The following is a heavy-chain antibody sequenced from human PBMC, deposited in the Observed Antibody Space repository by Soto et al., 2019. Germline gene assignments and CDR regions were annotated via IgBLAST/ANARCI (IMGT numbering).Heavy chain of an antibody. CDR1: GGSISSGGYY. CDR3: ARWVVLPRVRGVIKGAFDY. V-gene: IGHV4-31*01. CDR2: IYYSGST. J-gene: IGHJ4*02. D-gene: IGHD3-10*01. Sequence: QVQLQESGPGLVKPSQTLSLTCTVSGGSISSGGYYWSWIRQHPGKGLEWIGYIYYSGSTYYNPSLKSTVTISVDTSNNLFSLKLSSVTAADTAVYYCARWVVLPRVRGVIKGAFDYWGQGTLVTVSS.